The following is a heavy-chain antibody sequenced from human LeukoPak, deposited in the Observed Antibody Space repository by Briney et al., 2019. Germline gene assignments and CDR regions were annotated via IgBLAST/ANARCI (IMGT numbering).Heavy chain of an antibody. J-gene: IGHJ4*02. Sequence: ASVKVSCKASGYTFTSYYMHWVRQAPGQGLEWMGIINPSGGSTSYAQKFQSRVTMTRDTSTSTVYMELSSLRSEDTAVYYCARAREGVDYSNYRGLLDYWSQGTLVTVSS. V-gene: IGHV1-46*01. CDR2: INPSGGST. CDR1: GYTFTSYY. CDR3: ARAREGVDYSNYRGLLDY. D-gene: IGHD4-11*01.